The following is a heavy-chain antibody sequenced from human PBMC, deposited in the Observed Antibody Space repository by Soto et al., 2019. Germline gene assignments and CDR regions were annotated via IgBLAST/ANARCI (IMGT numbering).Heavy chain of an antibody. Sequence: QVQLVESGGGVVQPGRSLRLSCAASGFILSNSGMHWVRQAPGKGLEWVAVIWFDGNNTYYADSVKGRFTISRDHSKNTLYMQLKSLRAEDTAVYYCARWNWNDGYFEYWGQGTLVTVSS. CDR3: ARWNWNDGYFEY. CDR2: IWFDGNNT. CDR1: GFILSNSG. D-gene: IGHD1-1*01. V-gene: IGHV3-33*03. J-gene: IGHJ4*02.